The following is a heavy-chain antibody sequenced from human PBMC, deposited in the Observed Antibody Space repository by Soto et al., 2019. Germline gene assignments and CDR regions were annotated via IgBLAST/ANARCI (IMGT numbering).Heavy chain of an antibody. V-gene: IGHV5-51*01. CDR3: AKFQRYFDRTGYLDA. J-gene: IGHJ5*02. CDR2: IYPGDSDT. CDR1: GFGFDITW. D-gene: IGHD3-9*01. Sequence: GESLKISCKGSGFGFDITWLARLRQVPGKGLEWVGIIYPGDSDTRYSPSLEGRVTLSVDKSITTAYLHWTSLKESDTGTYYCAKFQRYFDRTGYLDAWGQGTPVTVS.